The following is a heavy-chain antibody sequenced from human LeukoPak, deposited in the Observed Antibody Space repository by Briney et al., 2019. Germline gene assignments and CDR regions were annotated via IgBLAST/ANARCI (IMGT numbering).Heavy chain of an antibody. CDR3: ARDSGREGYSFDY. CDR1: GGSISSGGYY. D-gene: IGHD5-24*01. Sequence: SETLSLTCTVSGGSISSGGYYWSWIRQPPGKGLEWIGYIYYSGSTYYKPSLKSRVTISVDTSKNQFSLKLSSVTAADTAVYYCARDSGREGYSFDYWGQRTLVTVSS. J-gene: IGHJ4*02. V-gene: IGHV4-31*03. CDR2: IYYSGST.